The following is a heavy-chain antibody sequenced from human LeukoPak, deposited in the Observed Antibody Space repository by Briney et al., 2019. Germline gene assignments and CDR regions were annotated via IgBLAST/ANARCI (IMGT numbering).Heavy chain of an antibody. CDR3: ARSRYGSGSYYNGDYYYYYYMDV. J-gene: IGHJ6*03. CDR1: GFTFSSYA. V-gene: IGHV3-23*01. D-gene: IGHD3-10*01. Sequence: GGSLRLSCAASGFTFSSYAMSWVRQAPGKGLECISGFSGSGGSTYYADSVKGRFTISRDNAKNSLYLQMNSLRAEDTAVYYCARSRYGSGSYYNGDYYYYYYMDVWGKGTTVTVSS. CDR2: FSGSGGST.